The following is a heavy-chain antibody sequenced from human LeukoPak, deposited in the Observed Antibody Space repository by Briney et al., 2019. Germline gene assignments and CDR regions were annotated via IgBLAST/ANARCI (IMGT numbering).Heavy chain of an antibody. Sequence: GASVKVSCKGSGYTFTSYDINWVRQATGQGLEWMGWMNPNSGNTGYAQKFQGRVTITRDTSISTAYMELSSLRSEDTAVYYCARARPEGGFTLRPNWFDPWGQGTLVTVSS. CDR2: MNPNSGNT. CDR1: GYTFTSYD. CDR3: ARARPEGGFTLRPNWFDP. J-gene: IGHJ5*02. V-gene: IGHV1-8*03.